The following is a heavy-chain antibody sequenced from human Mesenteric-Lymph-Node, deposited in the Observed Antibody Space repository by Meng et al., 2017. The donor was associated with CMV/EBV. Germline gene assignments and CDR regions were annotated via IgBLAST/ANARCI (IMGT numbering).Heavy chain of an antibody. V-gene: IGHV4-59*01. J-gene: IGHJ6*02. CDR1: GDSISSYY. CDR3: ARDSTLVGATDGYYYGMDV. Sequence: SETLSLTCTVSGDSISSYYWSWIRQPPGKGLEWIGHVYYSGTTNYNPSLKGRVTISVDTSKKQFSLKLSSVTAADTAVYYCARDSTLVGATDGYYYGMDVWGQGTTVTVSS. CDR2: VYYSGTT. D-gene: IGHD1-26*01.